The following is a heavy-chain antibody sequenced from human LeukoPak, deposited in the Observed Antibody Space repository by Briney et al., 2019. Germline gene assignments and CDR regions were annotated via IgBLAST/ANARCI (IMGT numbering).Heavy chain of an antibody. J-gene: IGHJ4*02. V-gene: IGHV4-39*01. Sequence: PSETLSLTCTVSGGSISSSSYYWGWIRQPPGKGLEWIGSIYYSGSTYYNPSLKSRVTISVDTSKNQISLKLSSVTAADTAVYSCARHPPTTRGITMIGDHFDSWGQGTLVTVSS. CDR1: GGSISSSSYY. D-gene: IGHD3-22*01. CDR2: IYYSGST. CDR3: ARHPPTTRGITMIGDHFDS.